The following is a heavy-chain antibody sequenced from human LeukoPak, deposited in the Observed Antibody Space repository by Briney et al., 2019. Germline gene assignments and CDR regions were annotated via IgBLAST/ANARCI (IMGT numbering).Heavy chain of an antibody. CDR2: IYTSGST. CDR1: GGSISSGSYY. Sequence: SQTLSLTCTVSGGSISSGSYYWSWIRQPAGKGLEWIGRIYTSGSTNYNPYLKSRVTISVDTSKNQFSLKLSSVTAADTAVYYCARYSGWYDYWGQGTLVTVSS. V-gene: IGHV4-61*02. CDR3: ARYSGWYDY. J-gene: IGHJ4*02. D-gene: IGHD6-19*01.